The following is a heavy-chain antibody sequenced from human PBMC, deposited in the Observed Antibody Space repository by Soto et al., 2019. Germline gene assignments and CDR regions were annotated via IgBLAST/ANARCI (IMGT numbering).Heavy chain of an antibody. CDR1: GFTFSSYW. J-gene: IGHJ4*02. Sequence: GGSLRLSCAASGFTFSSYWMHWVRQAPGKGLVWVSRINSDGSSTSYADSVKGRFTISRDNDKNTLYLQMNSLRAEDTAVYYCARGNPLAYYGDYPSFDYWGQGTLVTVSS. CDR2: INSDGSST. V-gene: IGHV3-74*01. D-gene: IGHD4-17*01. CDR3: ARGNPLAYYGDYPSFDY.